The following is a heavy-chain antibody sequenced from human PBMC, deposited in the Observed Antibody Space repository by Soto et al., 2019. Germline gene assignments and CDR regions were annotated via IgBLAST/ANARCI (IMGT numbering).Heavy chain of an antibody. D-gene: IGHD3-10*01. CDR3: ARDRRVVRGVNPDFYYYYGMDV. V-gene: IGHV3-7*05. CDR1: GFTFSSYW. J-gene: IGHJ6*02. Sequence: EVQLVESGGGLVQPGGSLRLSCAASGFTFSSYWMSWVRQAPGKGLEWVANIKQDGSEKYYVDSVKGRFTISRDNAKNSLYLQMNSLRAEDTAVYYCARDRRVVRGVNPDFYYYYGMDVWGQGTTVTVSS. CDR2: IKQDGSEK.